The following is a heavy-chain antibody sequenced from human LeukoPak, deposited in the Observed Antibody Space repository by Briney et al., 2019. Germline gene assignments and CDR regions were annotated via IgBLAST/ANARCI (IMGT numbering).Heavy chain of an antibody. CDR2: INHSGST. Sequence: PSETLSLTCAVYGGSFSGYYWSWIRQPPGKGLEWIGEINHSGSTNYNPSLKSRVTISVDTSKNQFSLKLSSVTAADTAVYYCARGPYPLYCSGGSCYARYIDYWGQGTLVTVSS. J-gene: IGHJ4*02. V-gene: IGHV4-34*01. CDR3: ARGPYPLYCSGGSCYARYIDY. D-gene: IGHD2-15*01. CDR1: GGSFSGYY.